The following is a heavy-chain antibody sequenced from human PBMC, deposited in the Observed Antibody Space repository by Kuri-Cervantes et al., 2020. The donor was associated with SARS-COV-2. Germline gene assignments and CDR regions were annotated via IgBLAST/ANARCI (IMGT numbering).Heavy chain of an antibody. V-gene: IGHV3-21*01. CDR3: ARVTPTGKLDY. CDR2: ISSRSSYI. J-gene: IGHJ4*02. D-gene: IGHD2-15*01. CDR1: GFTFSSYS. Sequence: GESLKISCAASGFTFSSYSMNWVRQAPGKGLEWVSSISSRSSYIYYADSVKGRFTISRDNAKNSLYLQMNSLRAEDTAVYYCARVTPTGKLDYWGQGTLVTVSS.